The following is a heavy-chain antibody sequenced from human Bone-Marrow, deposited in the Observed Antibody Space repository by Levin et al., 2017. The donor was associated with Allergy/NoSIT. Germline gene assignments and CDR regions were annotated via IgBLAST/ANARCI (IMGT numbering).Heavy chain of an antibody. CDR3: ARRRVLVGATTTHFDY. V-gene: IGHV4-39*01. CDR2: IYYSGST. D-gene: IGHD1-26*01. Sequence: SETLSLTCTVSGGSISSSSYYWGWIRQPPGTGLEWIGSIYYSGSTYYNPSLKSRVTISVDTSKNQFSLKLSSVTAADTAVYYCARRRVLVGATTTHFDYWGQGTLVTVSS. CDR1: GGSISSSSYY. J-gene: IGHJ4*02.